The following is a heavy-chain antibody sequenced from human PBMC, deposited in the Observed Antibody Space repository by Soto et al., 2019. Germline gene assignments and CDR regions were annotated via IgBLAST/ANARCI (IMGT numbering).Heavy chain of an antibody. D-gene: IGHD1-26*01. CDR2: IYYSGAI. V-gene: IGHV4-59*05. J-gene: IGHJ4*02. Sequence: PSETLSLTCIVSGGSISSSYWSWIRQPPGEGLEWIGSIYYSGAIYYNPSLKSRVAISVDTSKNQFSLKLSSVTAADTAVYYCARQRWLKWEGFYFDYWVQGALVTVSS. CDR1: GGSISSSY. CDR3: ARQRWLKWEGFYFDY.